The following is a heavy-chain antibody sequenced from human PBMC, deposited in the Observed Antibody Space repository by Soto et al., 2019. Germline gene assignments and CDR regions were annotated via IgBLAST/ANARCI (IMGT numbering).Heavy chain of an antibody. V-gene: IGHV4-30-4*01. J-gene: IGHJ4*02. CDR2: IYYSGST. CDR3: ARGSSWFPGTPTFDY. D-gene: IGHD6-13*01. CDR1: GGSISSGDYY. Sequence: QVQLQESGPGLVKPSQTLSLTCTVSGGSISSGDYYWSWIRQPPGKGLEWIGYIYYSGSTYYNPSLKVRVTISVATSKNQFSLKLSSVTAADTAVYYCARGSSWFPGTPTFDYWGQGTLVTVSS.